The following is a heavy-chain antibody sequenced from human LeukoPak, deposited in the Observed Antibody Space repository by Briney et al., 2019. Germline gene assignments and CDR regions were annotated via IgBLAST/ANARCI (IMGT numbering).Heavy chain of an antibody. J-gene: IGHJ4*02. CDR3: ARGPYYGDRLDYFDY. V-gene: IGHV3-7*01. CDR2: IQQNGSP. D-gene: IGHD4-17*01. Sequence: PGGTLRLSCAASGFTFSRHWRGWVRQAPGKGLEWVAHIQQNGSPYYMASVKGRFIISIDNAKNSLSLKMNSLTVEDTAVYYCARGPYYGDRLDYFDYWGQGTMVTVSS. CDR1: GFTFSRHW.